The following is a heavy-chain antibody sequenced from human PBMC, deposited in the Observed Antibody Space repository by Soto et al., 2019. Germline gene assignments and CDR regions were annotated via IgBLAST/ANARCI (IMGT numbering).Heavy chain of an antibody. CDR1: GFTFPTST. V-gene: IGHV1-58*02. J-gene: IGHJ4*02. Sequence: SVKVSCKASGFTFPTSTIQWVRQTRGHRLEWIGWIVVGNGNTNFAQDLWQRVTFSRDMSTSTAYMDVSTLRSDDTAMYYCATASAGYTFGFDLWGQGSLVTVSS. CDR3: ATASAGYTFGFDL. CDR2: IVVGNGNT. D-gene: IGHD6-13*01.